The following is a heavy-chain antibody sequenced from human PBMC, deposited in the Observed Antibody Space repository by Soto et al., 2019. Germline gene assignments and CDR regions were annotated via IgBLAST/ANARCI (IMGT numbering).Heavy chain of an antibody. Sequence: GGSLRLSCAASGFTFSSYGMHWVRQAPGKGLEWVAVISYDGSNKYYADSVKGRFTISRDNSKNTLYLQMNSLRAEDTAVYYCAKDHGLVVSGSGIYYYYYGMDVWGQGTTVTVSS. D-gene: IGHD1-26*01. J-gene: IGHJ6*02. CDR1: GFTFSSYG. CDR3: AKDHGLVVSGSGIYYYYYGMDV. CDR2: ISYDGSNK. V-gene: IGHV3-30*18.